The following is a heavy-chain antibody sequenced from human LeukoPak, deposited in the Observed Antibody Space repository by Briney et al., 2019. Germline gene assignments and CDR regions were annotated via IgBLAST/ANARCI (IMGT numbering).Heavy chain of an antibody. CDR3: ARFAAGGSYYYYMDV. CDR2: IRYDGSNK. CDR1: GFTVSSNY. V-gene: IGHV3-30*02. J-gene: IGHJ6*03. Sequence: GGSLRLSCAASGFTVSSNYMSWVRQAPGKGLEWVAFIRYDGSNKYYADSVKGRFTISRDNSKNTLYLQMNSLRAEDTAVYYCARFAAGGSYYYYMDVWGKGTTVTVSS. D-gene: IGHD3-10*01.